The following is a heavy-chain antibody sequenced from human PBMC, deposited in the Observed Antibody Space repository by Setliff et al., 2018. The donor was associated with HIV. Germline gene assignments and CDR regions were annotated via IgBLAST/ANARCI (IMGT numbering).Heavy chain of an antibody. CDR1: GGSISFGCYY. CDR2: MHTSGST. J-gene: IGHJ5*01. V-gene: IGHV4-61*02. D-gene: IGHD3-16*01. CDR3: ARHRYRFGIDS. Sequence: SETLSLTCTVSGGSISFGCYYWSWIRQPAGKGLEWIGRMHTSGSTSYNASLRSRAIISGDMSKNQFSLNLNSVTASETAVYYCARHRYRFGIDSWGQGALVTVSS.